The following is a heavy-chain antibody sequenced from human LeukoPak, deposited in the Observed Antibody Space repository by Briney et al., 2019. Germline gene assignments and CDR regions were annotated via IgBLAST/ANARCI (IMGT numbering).Heavy chain of an antibody. D-gene: IGHD3-10*01. J-gene: IGHJ4*02. CDR2: INQDGSEK. CDR1: GFSFSSYW. Sequence: PGGSLRLSCAASGFSFSSYWMSWVSQAPGKGLEWVANINQDGSEKYYVDSVKGRFTVSRDNAKNSLYVQMNSLRAEDTAVYYCARHAQWFGQFQYHFDYWGQGTLVTVSS. V-gene: IGHV3-7*01. CDR3: ARHAQWFGQFQYHFDY.